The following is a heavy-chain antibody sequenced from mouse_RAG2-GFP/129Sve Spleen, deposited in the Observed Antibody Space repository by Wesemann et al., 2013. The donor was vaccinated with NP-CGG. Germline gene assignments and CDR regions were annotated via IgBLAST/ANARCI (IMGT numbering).Heavy chain of an antibody. CDR1: GFTFSSYG. D-gene: IGHD4-1*01. V-gene: IGHV5-6*03. CDR3: ARQLGRFAY. CDR2: ISSGGSYT. Sequence: EVKLVESGGGLVQPGGSLKLSCAASGFTFSSYGMSWVRQTPDKRLEWVATISSGGSYTYYPDSVKGRFTISRDNAKNTLYLQMSSLKSEDTAMYYCARQLGRFAYWGQGTLVTVSA. J-gene: IGHJ3*01.